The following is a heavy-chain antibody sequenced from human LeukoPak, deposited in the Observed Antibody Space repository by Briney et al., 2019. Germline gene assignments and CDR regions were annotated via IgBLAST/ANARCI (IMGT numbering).Heavy chain of an antibody. Sequence: SQTLSLTCALSGDSASTNNVAWGCGRPSPTSGLELLGRTYYSSKWYNDYAVSVKSRITINPDTSKYPFSLQLNSATPDDTAVYYCARDDLGAAYFDFWGQGTLVTVSS. CDR1: GDSASTNNVA. CDR2: TYYSSKWYN. CDR3: ARDDLGAAYFDF. D-gene: IGHD3-16*01. V-gene: IGHV6-1*01. J-gene: IGHJ4*02.